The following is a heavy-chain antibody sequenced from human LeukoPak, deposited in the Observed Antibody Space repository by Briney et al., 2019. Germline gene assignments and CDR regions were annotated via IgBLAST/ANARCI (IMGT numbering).Heavy chain of an antibody. J-gene: IGHJ4*02. V-gene: IGHV4-59*01. CDR3: AKQSIAVAGTGYFDY. CDR1: GGSISSYY. Sequence: SETLSLTCIVSGGSISSYYWSWIRQPPGKGLEWIGCIYYSGSTNYNPSLKSRVTISVDTSKNQFSLKLSSVTAADTAVYYCAKQSIAVAGTGYFDYWGQGTLVTVSS. D-gene: IGHD6-19*01. CDR2: IYYSGST.